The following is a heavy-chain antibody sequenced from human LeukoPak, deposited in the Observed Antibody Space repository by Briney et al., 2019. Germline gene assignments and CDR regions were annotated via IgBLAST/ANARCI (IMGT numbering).Heavy chain of an antibody. CDR3: ARSVLSPVLQDFDY. D-gene: IGHD5-24*01. CDR2: IWYDGSKK. Sequence: GGSLRLSCAASGFIFSTYGMHWVRQAPGKGLEWVAVIWYDGSKKYYADSVKGRFTISRDDSKNTLYLQMNSLRVEDTAVYYCARSVLSPVLQDFDYWGQGTLVTVSS. J-gene: IGHJ4*02. V-gene: IGHV3-33*01. CDR1: GFIFSTYG.